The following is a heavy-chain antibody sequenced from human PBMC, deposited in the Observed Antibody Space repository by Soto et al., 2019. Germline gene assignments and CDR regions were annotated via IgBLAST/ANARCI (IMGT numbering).Heavy chain of an antibody. CDR1: GYTFTAYY. D-gene: IGHD3-22*01. CDR2: IDPRSGGT. V-gene: IGHV1-2*02. J-gene: IGHJ4*02. CDR3: ARVSDYYDIDY. Sequence: ASVKVSCKPSGYTFTAYYIHWVRQAPGQGLECMGWIDPRSGGTNYAQKFQGRVIMTRDTSINTAYMELSRLTSDDTAVYYCARVSDYYDIDYWGQGTLVTVSS.